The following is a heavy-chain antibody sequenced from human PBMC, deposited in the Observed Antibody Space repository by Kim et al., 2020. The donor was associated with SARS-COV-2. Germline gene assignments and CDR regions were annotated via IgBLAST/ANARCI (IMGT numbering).Heavy chain of an antibody. CDR3: ARSIAGSYYYGMDV. Sequence: GGSLRLSCAASGFTFSSYAMHWVRQAPGKGLEWVAFISYDGSNKYYADSVKGRFTITRDNSKNTLYLQMNSLRAEDTDVYYCARSIAGSYYYGMDVWGQGNGVTVPS. CDR2: ISYDGSNK. D-gene: IGHD6-6*01. J-gene: IGHJ6*02. V-gene: IGHV3-30-3*01. CDR1: GFTFSSYA.